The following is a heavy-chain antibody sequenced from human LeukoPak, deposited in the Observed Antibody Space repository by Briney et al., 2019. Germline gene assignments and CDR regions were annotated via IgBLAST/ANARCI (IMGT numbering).Heavy chain of an antibody. CDR1: GFTFGSYA. D-gene: IGHD6-19*01. Sequence: PGRSLRLSCAASGFTFGSYAMHWVRQAPGKGLEWVAVISYDGSNKYYADSVKGRFTISRDNSKNTLYLQMNSLRAEDTAVYYCAREPAIAVAGGDYYYYGMDVWGQGTTVTVSS. J-gene: IGHJ6*02. CDR2: ISYDGSNK. CDR3: AREPAIAVAGGDYYYYGMDV. V-gene: IGHV3-30-3*01.